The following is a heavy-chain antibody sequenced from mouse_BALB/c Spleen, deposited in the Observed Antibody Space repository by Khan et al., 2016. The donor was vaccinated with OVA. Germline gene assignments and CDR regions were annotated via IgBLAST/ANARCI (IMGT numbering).Heavy chain of an antibody. CDR2: ISSGGST. CDR3: ARGYGNFVNPHYAMDY. V-gene: IGHV5-6-5*01. Sequence: EVQRVESGGGLVKPGGSLKLSCAASGFTFSSYAMSWARQTPEKRLEWAASISSGGSTYYPDSVKGRFTFSRDNARNILYLHMSSPRSEVPTMYYCARGYGNFVNPHYAMDYWGQGTSVTVSS. D-gene: IGHD2-10*02. CDR1: GFTFSSYA. J-gene: IGHJ4*01.